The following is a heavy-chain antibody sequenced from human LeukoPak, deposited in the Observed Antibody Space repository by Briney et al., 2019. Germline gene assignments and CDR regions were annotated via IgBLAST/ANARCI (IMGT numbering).Heavy chain of an antibody. CDR3: ARETASRGFDP. CDR2: IYYSGST. V-gene: IGHV4-59*01. CDR1: GGSISSYY. J-gene: IGHJ5*02. D-gene: IGHD5-18*01. Sequence: SETLSLTCTVSGGSISSYYWSWIRQPPGKGLEWIGYIYYSGSTNYNPSLKSRVTISVDTSKNQFSLELSSVTAADTAVYYCARETASRGFDPWGQGTLVTVSS.